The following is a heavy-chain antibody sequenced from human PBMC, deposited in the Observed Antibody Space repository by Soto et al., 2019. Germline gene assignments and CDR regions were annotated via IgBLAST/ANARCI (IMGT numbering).Heavy chain of an antibody. D-gene: IGHD3-3*01. V-gene: IGHV3-21*01. Sequence: GSLRLSCAASGFTFSSYAMSWVRQAPGKGLEWVATIRGSGSSTYYADSVKGRFTISRDNAKNSLYLQMNSLRAEDTAVYYCARDRKLIYYDFWSGPTTLFDIWGQGTMVTVSS. CDR2: IRGSGSST. CDR3: ARDRKLIYYDFWSGPTTLFDI. CDR1: GFTFSSYA. J-gene: IGHJ3*02.